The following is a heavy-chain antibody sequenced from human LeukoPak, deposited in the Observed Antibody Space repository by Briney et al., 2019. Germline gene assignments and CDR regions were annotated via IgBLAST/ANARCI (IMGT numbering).Heavy chain of an antibody. Sequence: ASVKVSCKASGYTFTSYGISWVRQAPGQGLEWMGWISAYNGNTNYAQKLQGRVTMTTDTSTSTAYMELRSLRSDDTAVYYCASEPTVVTPHYYYYYGMDVWGQGTTVTVSS. CDR3: ASEPTVVTPHYYYYYGMDV. D-gene: IGHD4-23*01. CDR1: GYTFTSYG. V-gene: IGHV1-18*01. CDR2: ISAYNGNT. J-gene: IGHJ6*02.